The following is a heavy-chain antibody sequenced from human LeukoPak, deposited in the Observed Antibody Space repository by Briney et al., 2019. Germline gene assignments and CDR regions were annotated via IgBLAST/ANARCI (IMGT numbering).Heavy chain of an antibody. CDR2: ISSSSTYI. V-gene: IGHV3-21*01. J-gene: IGHJ3*01. CDR3: VSGGGAFDF. CDR1: GFTFNTYS. Sequence: PGGSLRLSCAASGFTFNTYSMNWLRQAPGKGLELVSYISSSSTYIYYADSLKGRFTISRDNAKNSLYLQMNNLRAEDTAVYYCVSGGGAFDFWGQGTMVTVSS. D-gene: IGHD3-10*01.